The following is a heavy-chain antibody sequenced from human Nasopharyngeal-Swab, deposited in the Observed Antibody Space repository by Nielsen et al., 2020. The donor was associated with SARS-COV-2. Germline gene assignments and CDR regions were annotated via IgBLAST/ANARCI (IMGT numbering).Heavy chain of an antibody. CDR2: MNPNTGNT. D-gene: IGHD3-9*01. Sequence: ASVKVSCKASGYTFTSYDFNWVRQATGQGLEWMGWMNPNTGNTGYAQKFQGRVTMTRNTSISTAYMELSSLRSEDTAVYYCARVGPYSDILTGYPPGYWGQGTLVTVSS. CDR3: ARVGPYSDILTGYPPGY. CDR1: GYTFTSYD. V-gene: IGHV1-8*01. J-gene: IGHJ4*02.